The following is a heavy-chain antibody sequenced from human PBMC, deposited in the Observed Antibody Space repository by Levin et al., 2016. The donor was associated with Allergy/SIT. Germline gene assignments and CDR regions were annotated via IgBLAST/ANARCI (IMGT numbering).Heavy chain of an antibody. CDR1: GFTFSSSW. D-gene: IGHD3-10*01. Sequence: GESLKISCVASGFTFSSSWMHWVRQSPGKGLVWVSRISGDGSYTNYADSVKGRFTISRDNAKNTLYLQMNSLRAEDTAVYYCARDLWFGESYYGMDVWGQGTTVTVSS. J-gene: IGHJ6*02. CDR2: ISGDGSYT. V-gene: IGHV3-74*01. CDR3: ARDLWFGESYYGMDV.